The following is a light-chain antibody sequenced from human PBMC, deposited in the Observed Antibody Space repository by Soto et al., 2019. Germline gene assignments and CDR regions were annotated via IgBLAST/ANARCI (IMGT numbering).Light chain of an antibody. CDR2: EVS. J-gene: IGLJ2*01. Sequence: QSALTQPASVSGSPGQSITISCTGTSXDVGGYNYVSWYQQHPGKAPKLMIYEVSNRPSGVSNRFSGSKSGNTASLTISGLQAEDEADYYCSSYTSSSTSRVFGGGTKVTVL. CDR3: SSYTSSSTSRV. V-gene: IGLV2-14*01. CDR1: SXDVGGYNY.